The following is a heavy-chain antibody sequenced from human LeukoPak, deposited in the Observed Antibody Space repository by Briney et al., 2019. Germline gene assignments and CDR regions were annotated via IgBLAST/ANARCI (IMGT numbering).Heavy chain of an antibody. CDR2: IVIGSGNT. D-gene: IGHD3-9*01. V-gene: IGHV1-58*01. CDR3: AAAYDILTGYHRYYFDY. Sequence: ASVKVTRKGSGFTFTSSPVQWVRPARAQRLAGVGWIVIGSGNTNYAQKFQERVTITRDMSTSTAYMELSSLRSEDTAVYYCAAAYDILTGYHRYYFDYWGQGTLVTVSS. J-gene: IGHJ4*02. CDR1: GFTFTSSP.